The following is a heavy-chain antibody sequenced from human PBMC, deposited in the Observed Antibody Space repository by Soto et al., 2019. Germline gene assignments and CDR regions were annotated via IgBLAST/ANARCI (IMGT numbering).Heavy chain of an antibody. CDR1: GYTFTSYH. V-gene: IGHV1-18*01. CDR3: ARDTPPTDY. Sequence: QVQLVQSGAEVKKPGASVKVSCKTSGYTFTSYHISWVRQAPGQGLEWRGWISAYNTNTNHAQKFQGRVTMTTDTLTSTAYMELRSLRSDDTAVYYCARDTPPTDYWGQGTLVTVSS. J-gene: IGHJ4*02. CDR2: ISAYNTNT.